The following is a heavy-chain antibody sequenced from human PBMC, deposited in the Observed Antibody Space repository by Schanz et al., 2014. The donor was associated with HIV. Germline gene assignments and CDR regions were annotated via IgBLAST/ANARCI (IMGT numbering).Heavy chain of an antibody. CDR3: ARRRGWGSYRYFPYGLDV. J-gene: IGHJ6*02. CDR2: ISPYNGDR. D-gene: IGHD3-16*02. Sequence: QVQLVQSGAEVKKPGSSVKVSCKASGGTFSRHAINWVRQAPGQGLDWVGWISPYNGDRKYDQKFQGRVTLTRDTSITTAYMELTSLRPEDTAVYYCARRRGWGSYRYFPYGLDVWGQGTTVTVSS. CDR1: GGTFSRHA. V-gene: IGHV1-8*01.